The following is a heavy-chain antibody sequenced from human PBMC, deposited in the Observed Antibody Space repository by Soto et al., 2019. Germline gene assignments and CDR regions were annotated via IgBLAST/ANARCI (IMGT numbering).Heavy chain of an antibody. CDR1: GYSFSSYA. V-gene: IGHV1-3*05. CDR2: INPGNGNT. CDR3: ARVDGTY. D-gene: IGHD1-26*01. J-gene: IGHJ4*02. Sequence: QVQLVQSEAEEKKPGASVKVSCKASGYSFSSYAMYWVRQAPGQGLEWMGWINPGNGNTKYSQKLQGRVTITRDTSASTAYMELTSLSSEDTAVYYCARVDGTYWGQGTLVPVSS.